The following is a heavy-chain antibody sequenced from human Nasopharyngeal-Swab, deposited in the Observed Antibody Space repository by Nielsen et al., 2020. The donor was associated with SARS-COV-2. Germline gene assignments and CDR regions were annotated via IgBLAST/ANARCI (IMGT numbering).Heavy chain of an antibody. D-gene: IGHD3-16*01. CDR1: GFTFSSYS. CDR3: EKGKGGKKKINFDY. J-gene: IGHJ4*02. Sequence: GESLKISCAASGFTFSSYSMNWVRQAPGKGLEWVSSISSSSSYIYYADSVKGRFTISRDNAKNSLYLKRNSRRAEDTAGEEGEKGKGGKKKINFDYWGQGTLVTVSS. V-gene: IGHV3-21*01. CDR2: ISSSSSYI.